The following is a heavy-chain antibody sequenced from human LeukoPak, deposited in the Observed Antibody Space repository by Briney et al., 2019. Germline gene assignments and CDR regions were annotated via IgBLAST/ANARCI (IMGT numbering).Heavy chain of an antibody. CDR2: IIPIFGTA. V-gene: IGHV1-69*13. CDR3: ARGLRGYSGYDGGHFDY. CDR1: GGTFSSYA. D-gene: IGHD5-12*01. Sequence: GASVKVSCKASGGTFSSYAISWVRQAPGQGLEWMGGIIPIFGTANYAQKFQGRVTITADESTSTAYMELSSLRSEDTAVYYCARGLRGYSGYDGGHFDYWGQGTLVTVSS. J-gene: IGHJ4*02.